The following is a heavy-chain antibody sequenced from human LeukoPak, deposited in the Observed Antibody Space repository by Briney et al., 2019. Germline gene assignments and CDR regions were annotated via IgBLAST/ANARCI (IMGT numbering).Heavy chain of an antibody. CDR3: AKDLRITMVRGGSFDY. CDR1: GFTFSSYA. J-gene: IGHJ4*02. CDR2: ISGSGGST. D-gene: IGHD3-10*01. V-gene: IGHV3-23*01. Sequence: PGGSLRLSCAASGFTFSSYAMSWVRQAPGKGLEWVSAISGSGGSTYYADSVKGRFTISRDNSKNTPYLQMNSLRAEDTAVYYCAKDLRITMVRGGSFDYWGQGTLVTVSS.